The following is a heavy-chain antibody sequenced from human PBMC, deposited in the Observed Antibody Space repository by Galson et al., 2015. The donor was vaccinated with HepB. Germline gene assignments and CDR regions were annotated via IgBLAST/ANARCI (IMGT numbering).Heavy chain of an antibody. CDR3: AGYQHFDWPITTENDAFDI. Sequence: SVKVSCKASGYTFTSYDINWVRQATGQRLEWMGWINAGNGKTKYSQKFQGRVTITRDTSASTAYMELSSLRSEDTAVYYCAGYQHFDWPITTENDAFDIWGQGTMVTVSS. CDR2: INAGNGKT. D-gene: IGHD3-9*01. CDR1: GYTFTSYD. V-gene: IGHV1-3*01. J-gene: IGHJ3*02.